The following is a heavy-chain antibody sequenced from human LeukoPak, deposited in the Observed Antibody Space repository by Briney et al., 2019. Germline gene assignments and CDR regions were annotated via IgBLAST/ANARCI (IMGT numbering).Heavy chain of an antibody. J-gene: IGHJ6*02. CDR1: GYTFTGYY. D-gene: IGHD1-1*01. V-gene: IGHV1-2*02. CDR2: INPNSGGT. Sequence: ASVKVSCKASGYTFTGYYMHWVRQAPGQGVEWMGWINPNSGGTNYAQKFQGRVTMTRDTSISTAYMELSRLRSDDTAVYYCAREDTTGTFYYYYYGMDVWGQGTTVIVS. CDR3: AREDTTGTFYYYYYGMDV.